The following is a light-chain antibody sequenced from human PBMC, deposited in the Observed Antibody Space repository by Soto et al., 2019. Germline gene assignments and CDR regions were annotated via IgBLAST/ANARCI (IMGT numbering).Light chain of an antibody. V-gene: IGKV3-20*01. CDR3: QQYGTLIT. CDR2: GAS. J-gene: IGKJ5*01. CDR1: QSVANSY. Sequence: EIVLTQSPGTQSLSPGERATLSCRASQSVANSYLAWYQQKPGQAPRLLIYGASSRATGIPDRFSGSGSGPDFTLTISRLESEDFAVYYCQQYGTLITFGQGTRLEIK.